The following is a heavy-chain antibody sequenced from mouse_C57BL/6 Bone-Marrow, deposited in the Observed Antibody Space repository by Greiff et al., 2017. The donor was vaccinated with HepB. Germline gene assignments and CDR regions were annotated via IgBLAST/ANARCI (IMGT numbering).Heavy chain of an antibody. CDR1: GFTFSSYT. CDR3: ARHENWEGYFDY. V-gene: IGHV5-9*01. D-gene: IGHD4-1*01. Sequence: EVKPVESGGGLVKPGGSLKLSCAASGFTFSSYTMSWVRQTPEKRLEWVATISGGGGNTYYPDSVKGRFTISRDNAKNTLYLQMSSLRSEDTALYYCARHENWEGYFDYWGQGTTLTVSS. J-gene: IGHJ2*01. CDR2: ISGGGGNT.